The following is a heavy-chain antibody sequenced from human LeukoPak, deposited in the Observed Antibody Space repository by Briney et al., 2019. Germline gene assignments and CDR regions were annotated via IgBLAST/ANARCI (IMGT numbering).Heavy chain of an antibody. CDR3: ASSSSGWYYFDY. CDR1: GYTFTGYY. D-gene: IGHD6-19*01. Sequence: ASVKVSCKASGYTFTGYYMHWVRQAPGQGLEWMGWISAYNGNTNYAQKLQGRVTMTTDTSTSTAYMELRSLRSDDTAVYYCASSSSGWYYFDYWGQGTLVTVSS. CDR2: ISAYNGNT. V-gene: IGHV1-18*04. J-gene: IGHJ4*02.